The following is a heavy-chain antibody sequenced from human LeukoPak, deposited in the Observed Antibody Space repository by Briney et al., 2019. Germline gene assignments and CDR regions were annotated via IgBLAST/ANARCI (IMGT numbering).Heavy chain of an antibody. Sequence: GGSLRLSCAASGFTFSRFSMNWVRQAPGKGPEWVSAISGSGGSTYYADSVKGRFTISRDNSKNTLYLQMNSLRAEDTAVYYCARRGNYDFWSGYYDDAFDIWGQGTMVTVSS. J-gene: IGHJ3*02. CDR1: GFTFSRFS. D-gene: IGHD3-3*01. V-gene: IGHV3-23*01. CDR2: ISGSGGST. CDR3: ARRGNYDFWSGYYDDAFDI.